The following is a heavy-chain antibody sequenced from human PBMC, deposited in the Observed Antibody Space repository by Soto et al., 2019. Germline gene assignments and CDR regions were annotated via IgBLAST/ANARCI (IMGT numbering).Heavy chain of an antibody. CDR3: ASGKGVIIDY. CDR1: GGSISSYY. J-gene: IGHJ4*02. D-gene: IGHD6-13*01. V-gene: IGHV4-59*01. CDR2: IYYSGST. Sequence: SETLSLTCTVSGGSISSYYWSWIRQPPGKGLEWIGYIYYSGSTNYNPSLESRVTISVDTSKNQFSLKLSSVTAADTAVYYCASGKGVIIDYWGQGTLVTVSS.